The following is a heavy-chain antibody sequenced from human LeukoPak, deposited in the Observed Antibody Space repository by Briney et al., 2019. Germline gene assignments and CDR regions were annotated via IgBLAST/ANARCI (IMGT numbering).Heavy chain of an antibody. D-gene: IGHD3-10*01. V-gene: IGHV1-69*13. CDR1: GGTFSSYA. CDR2: IIPIFGTA. Sequence: ASVKVSCKASGGTFSSYAISWVRQAPGQGLEWMGGIIPIFGTANYAHKFQGRVTITADESTSTAYMELSSLRSEDEAVYYCGRAEAWFGRIDYWGQGNLVIVSS. CDR3: GRAEAWFGRIDY. J-gene: IGHJ4*02.